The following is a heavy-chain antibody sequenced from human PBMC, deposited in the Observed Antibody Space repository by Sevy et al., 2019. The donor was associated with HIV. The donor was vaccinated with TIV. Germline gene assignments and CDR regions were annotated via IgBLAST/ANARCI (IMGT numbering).Heavy chain of an antibody. J-gene: IGHJ4*02. CDR3: ARGGGNGWYYFDY. D-gene: IGHD6-19*01. V-gene: IGHV1-69*13. Sequence: ASVKVSCKSSGGTFSSYGISWVRQAPGQGLEWMGGIIPILGTVNYAQKFQGRVTITADESTKTAYMELSSLSSEATAVYYCARGGGNGWYYFDYWGQETLVTVSS. CDR2: IIPILGTV. CDR1: GGTFSSYG.